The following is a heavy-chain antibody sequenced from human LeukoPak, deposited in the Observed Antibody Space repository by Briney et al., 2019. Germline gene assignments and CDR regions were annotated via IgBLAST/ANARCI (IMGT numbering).Heavy chain of an antibody. D-gene: IGHD4-11*01. Sequence: GGSLRLSCAASGFTVSSNYMSWVRQAPGKGLGWVSVIYSGGSTYYADSVKGRFTISRDNSKNTLYLQMNSLRAEDTAVYYCARGVATVTNYYYYYYMDVWGKGTTVTVSS. CDR2: IYSGGST. CDR3: ARGVATVTNYYYYYYMDV. J-gene: IGHJ6*03. V-gene: IGHV3-53*01. CDR1: GFTVSSNY.